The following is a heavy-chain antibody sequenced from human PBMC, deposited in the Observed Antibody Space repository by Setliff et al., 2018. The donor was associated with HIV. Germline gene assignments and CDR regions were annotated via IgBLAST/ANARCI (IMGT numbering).Heavy chain of an antibody. J-gene: IGHJ3*02. V-gene: IGHV3-15*01. D-gene: IGHD1-26*01. CDR1: GFTFINAW. Sequence: GGSLRLSCAPSGFTFINAWMTWVRQAPGKGLEWVGRIKSKTDGGTADYAAPVKGRFTISRDDYTLYLQMNSLKTEDTGVYFCTTGTGWELLGAFDIWGPGTMVTVS. CDR2: IKSKTDGGTA. CDR3: TTGTGWELLGAFDI.